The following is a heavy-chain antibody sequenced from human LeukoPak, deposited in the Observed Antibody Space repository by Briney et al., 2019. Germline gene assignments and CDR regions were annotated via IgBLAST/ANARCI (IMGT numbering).Heavy chain of an antibody. Sequence: GGSLRLSCAASGFTFSSYEMNWVRQAPGKGLEWVSYISSSGSTIYYADSVKGRFTISRDNAKNPLYLQMNSLRAEDTAVYYCARGRRASPGYCSGGSCYEFDYYFDYWGQGTPVTVSS. CDR3: ARGRRASPGYCSGGSCYEFDYYFDY. CDR1: GFTFSSYE. CDR2: ISSSGSTI. V-gene: IGHV3-48*03. D-gene: IGHD2-15*01. J-gene: IGHJ4*02.